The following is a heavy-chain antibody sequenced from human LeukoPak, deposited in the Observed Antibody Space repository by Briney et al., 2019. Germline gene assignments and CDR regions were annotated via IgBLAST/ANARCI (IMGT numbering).Heavy chain of an antibody. D-gene: IGHD6-19*01. CDR2: IRYDGNNE. CDR3: AKDQGSGWYEDYFDY. Sequence: PGGSLRLSCATSGFTFSSYAMHWVRQAPGKGLEWVAFIRYDGNNEYYRDSVKGRFTVSRDNSKSTLHLQMNSLRTEDTALYYCAKDQGSGWYEDYFDYWGQGTLVTVSS. J-gene: IGHJ4*02. CDR1: GFTFSSYA. V-gene: IGHV3-30*02.